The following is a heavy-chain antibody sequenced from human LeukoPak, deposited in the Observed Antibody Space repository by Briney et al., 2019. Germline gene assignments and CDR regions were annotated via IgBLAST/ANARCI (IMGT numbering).Heavy chain of an antibody. V-gene: IGHV2-5*01. Sequence: SGPTLVKPTQTLTLTCTFSGFSLSTSGVGVAWMRQSPGQVPEWLAVTYWNDDQRYSPSLKSRLTITKDTSKNQVVLTMTNMDPADTATYHCAHNGLYHWGQGTLVTVSS. J-gene: IGHJ5*02. D-gene: IGHD2-2*03. CDR1: GFSLSTSGVG. CDR2: TYWNDDQ. CDR3: AHNGLYH.